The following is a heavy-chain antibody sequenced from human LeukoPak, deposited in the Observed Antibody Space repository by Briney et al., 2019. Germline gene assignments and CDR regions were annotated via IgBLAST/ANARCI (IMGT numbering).Heavy chain of an antibody. CDR2: ITGSGGTT. CDR1: GFHFSSSA. D-gene: IGHD3-22*01. V-gene: IGHV3-23*01. Sequence: GGSLRLSCAASGFHFSSSAMSWVRQAPGKGLEWVSSITGSGGTTYYADSVTGRFTISRDNSKNTLYLQMDSLSAEDSAVYHCASSTSYYDTSGFYYILDYWGQGTLVTVSS. J-gene: IGHJ4*02. CDR3: ASSTSYYDTSGFYYILDY.